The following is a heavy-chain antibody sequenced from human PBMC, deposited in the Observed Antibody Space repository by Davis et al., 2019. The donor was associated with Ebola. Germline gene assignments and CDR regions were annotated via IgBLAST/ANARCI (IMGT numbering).Heavy chain of an antibody. D-gene: IGHD4-11*01. CDR3: AKYDSNYGDY. V-gene: IGHV3-30*18. CDR1: GFTFSSYG. CDR2: ISYDGSNK. J-gene: IGHJ4*02. Sequence: PGGSLRLSCAASGFTFSSYGMHWVRQAPGKGLEWVAVISYDGSNKFYADSVKGRFTISRDNSKNTLYLQMNTLRAEDTAVYYCAKYDSNYGDYWGQGTLVTVSS.